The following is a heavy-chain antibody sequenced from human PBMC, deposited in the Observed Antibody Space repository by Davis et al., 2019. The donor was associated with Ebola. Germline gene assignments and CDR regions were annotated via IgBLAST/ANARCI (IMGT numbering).Heavy chain of an antibody. D-gene: IGHD5-18*01. CDR1: GGSISSYY. Sequence: MPSETLSLTCTVSGGSISSYYWSWIRQPPGKGLEWIGYIYYSGSTNYNPSLKSRVTISVDTSKNQFSLKLSSVTAADTAVYYCARSTLWDENWFDPRGQGTLVTVSS. CDR3: ARSTLWDENWFDP. V-gene: IGHV4-59*01. J-gene: IGHJ5*02. CDR2: IYYSGST.